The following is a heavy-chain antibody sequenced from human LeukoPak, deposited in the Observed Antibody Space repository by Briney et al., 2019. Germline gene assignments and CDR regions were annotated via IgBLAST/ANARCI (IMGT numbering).Heavy chain of an antibody. J-gene: IGHJ3*02. CDR2: IRYDGSNK. Sequence: GGSLRLSCAASGFTFSSYGMHWVRQAPGKGLEWVAFIRYDGSNKYYADSVKGRFTISRDNSKNTLYLQMNSLRAEDTAVYYCAKDMTGEDIVVVPAASGDAFDIWGQGTMVTVSS. V-gene: IGHV3-30*02. CDR3: AKDMTGEDIVVVPAASGDAFDI. D-gene: IGHD2-2*01. CDR1: GFTFSSYG.